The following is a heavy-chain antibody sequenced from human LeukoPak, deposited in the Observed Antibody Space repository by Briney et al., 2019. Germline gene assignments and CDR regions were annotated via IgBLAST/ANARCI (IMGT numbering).Heavy chain of an antibody. CDR3: AREVAGIQLFDY. J-gene: IGHJ4*02. CDR2: IYYSGST. Sequence: SETLSLTCTVSGGSISSYYWSWIWPPPGKRLGWIGTIYYSGSTKSNPSLKSRVNISVDTSKTHFSLKLSSVTAADSAVYYCAREVAGIQLFDYWGQGTLVTVSS. D-gene: IGHD5-18*01. CDR1: GGSISSYY. V-gene: IGHV4-59*01.